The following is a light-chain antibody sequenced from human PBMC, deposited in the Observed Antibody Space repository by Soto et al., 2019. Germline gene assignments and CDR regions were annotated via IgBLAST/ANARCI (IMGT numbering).Light chain of an antibody. CDR2: DAS. CDR3: QQYVKSPPSWT. J-gene: IGKJ1*01. Sequence: ETVLTQSPGTLSLSPGERATLSCRASQSVSSSYLAWYQQKPGQAPRLLIYDASSRATGIPDRFSGSGSGTDFTLTISRLEPEDYEVYYCQQYVKSPPSWTFGQGTKLEIK. V-gene: IGKV3-20*01. CDR1: QSVSSSY.